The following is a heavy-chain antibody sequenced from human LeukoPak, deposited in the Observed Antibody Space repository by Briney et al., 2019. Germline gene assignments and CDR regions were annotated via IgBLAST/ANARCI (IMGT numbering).Heavy chain of an antibody. V-gene: IGHV5-51*01. CDR1: GDGFDNYW. Sequence: PGESLKISCRVSGDGFDNYWIGWVRHMSGEGLQWVAIIHPSSSATHYSPSFQGRVSISADKAITTAYLQWNSLRTSDTAIYFCARRAHLAQLDVDWFDPWGQGTLVTVSS. D-gene: IGHD3-10*01. CDR2: IHPSSSAT. J-gene: IGHJ5*02. CDR3: ARRAHLAQLDVDWFDP.